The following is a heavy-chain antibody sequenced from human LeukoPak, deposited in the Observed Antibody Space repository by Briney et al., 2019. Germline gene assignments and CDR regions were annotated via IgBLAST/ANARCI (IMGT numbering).Heavy chain of an antibody. J-gene: IGHJ6*03. CDR2: INPSGGST. CDR3: ARDVGYCSSTSCLGSYYYYYMDV. V-gene: IGHV1-46*01. Sequence: GASVKVSCKASGYTFTSYYMHWVRQAPGQGLEWMGIINPSGGSTSYAQKFQGRVTMTTDTSTSTAYMELRSLRSDDTAVYYCARDVGYCSSTSCLGSYYYYYMDVWGKGTTVTISS. CDR1: GYTFTSYY. D-gene: IGHD2-2*01.